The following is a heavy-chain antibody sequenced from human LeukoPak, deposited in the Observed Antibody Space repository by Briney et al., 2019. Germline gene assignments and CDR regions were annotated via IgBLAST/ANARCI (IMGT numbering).Heavy chain of an antibody. Sequence: SETLSLTCTVSGGSINFYYWSWIRQPAGKGLEWIGCIYSTGSTNYCPSLKSRVTMLVDKSTNQFSLNLSSVTAADTAVYYCARGIADPYSFDSWGQGTLVTVSS. CDR2: IYSTGST. V-gene: IGHV4-4*07. D-gene: IGHD6-13*01. CDR1: GGSINFYY. CDR3: ARGIADPYSFDS. J-gene: IGHJ4*02.